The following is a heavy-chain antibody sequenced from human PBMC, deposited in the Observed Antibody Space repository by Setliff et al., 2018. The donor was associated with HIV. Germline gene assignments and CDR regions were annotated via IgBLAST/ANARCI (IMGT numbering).Heavy chain of an antibody. CDR1: GYSISSDYY. Sequence: PSETLSLTCTVSGYSISSDYYWGWIRQSPGKGLEWIGSFYETGYTYYNPSLKSRVIISLDTSKNHLSLKLRSVTAADTAVYYCARAGGYYDILTGTRRDYYYGMDVWGQGTTVTVSS. J-gene: IGHJ6*02. D-gene: IGHD3-9*01. CDR2: FYETGYT. CDR3: ARAGGYYDILTGTRRDYYYGMDV. V-gene: IGHV4-38-2*02.